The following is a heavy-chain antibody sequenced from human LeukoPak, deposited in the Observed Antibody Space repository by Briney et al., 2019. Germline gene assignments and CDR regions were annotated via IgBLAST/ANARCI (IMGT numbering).Heavy chain of an antibody. D-gene: IGHD6-19*01. V-gene: IGHV3-23*01. CDR3: AKMPVSYSSGWSTFDY. CDR2: ISDSGGST. CDR1: GFTFSSYA. J-gene: IGHJ4*02. Sequence: GGSLRLSCAASGFTFSSYAMSWVRQTPGKGLELVSGISDSGGSTYYADSVKGRFTISRDNSKNTLYLQMNSLRAEDTAIYYCAKMPVSYSSGWSTFDYWGQGTLVTVSS.